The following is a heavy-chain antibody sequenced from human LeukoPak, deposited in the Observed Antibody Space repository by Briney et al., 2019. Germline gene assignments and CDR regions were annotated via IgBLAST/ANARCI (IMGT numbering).Heavy chain of an antibody. Sequence: GGSLRLSCEASGFTFSSYDMHWVRQGIGKGLEWVSGIATAGDTFYAGSAKGRFTISRENGKKSLYLQMNDLRAGDTAVYYCARGGELGFDPWGQGALVTVSS. D-gene: IGHD1-7*01. J-gene: IGHJ5*02. CDR2: IATAGDT. CDR3: ARGGELGFDP. CDR1: GFTFSSYD. V-gene: IGHV3-13*01.